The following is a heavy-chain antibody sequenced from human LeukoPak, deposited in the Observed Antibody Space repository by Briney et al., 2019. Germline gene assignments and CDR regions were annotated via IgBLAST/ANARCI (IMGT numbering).Heavy chain of an antibody. CDR3: PRVPEGYYGSGSYYPLDY. V-gene: IGHV1-69*06. CDR2: IFPIFGTA. Sequence: SAVPVSRLGSRCILSKYAFSWLGQAPAQGLEWMGVIFPIFGTANYAQQFQGRVTITADKSSSTAYMELSSQRSEDTAVYYGPRVPEGYYGSGSYYPLDYWGQGTLVTVSS. J-gene: IGHJ4*02. CDR1: RCILSKYA. D-gene: IGHD3-10*01.